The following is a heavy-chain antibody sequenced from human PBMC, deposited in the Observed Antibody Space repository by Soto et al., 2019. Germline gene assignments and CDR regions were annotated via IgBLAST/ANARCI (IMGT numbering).Heavy chain of an antibody. CDR2: IIPIFGTA. CDR1: GGTFSSYA. V-gene: IGHV1-69*13. Sequence: GASVKVSCKASGGTFSSYAISWVRQAPGQGLEWMGGIIPIFGTANYAQKFQGRVTITADESTSTAYMELSSLRSEDTAVYYCARAPRGYYYDSSGYSYYFDYWGQGTLVTVSS. J-gene: IGHJ4*02. D-gene: IGHD3-22*01. CDR3: ARAPRGYYYDSSGYSYYFDY.